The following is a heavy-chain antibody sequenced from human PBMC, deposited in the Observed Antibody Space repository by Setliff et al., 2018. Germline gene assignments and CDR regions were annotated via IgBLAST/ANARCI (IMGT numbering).Heavy chain of an antibody. D-gene: IGHD4-17*01. CDR2: ISTRNDDT. J-gene: IGHJ4*01. CDR3: ARRSGDRGMTTGWPDDFDY. Sequence: ASVKVSCKASGYIFTRYRITWVRQSPGQGLEWMGWISTRNDDTGYAQKFKGRVTLTTDTSTNTAYMELRSLRSDDTAAYYCARRSGDRGMTTGWPDDFDYWGRGTLVTVS. V-gene: IGHV1-18*01. CDR1: GYIFTRYR.